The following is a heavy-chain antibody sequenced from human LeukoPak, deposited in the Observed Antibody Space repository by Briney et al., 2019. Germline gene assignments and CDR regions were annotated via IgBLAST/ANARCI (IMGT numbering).Heavy chain of an antibody. CDR2: ISGSGGST. CDR3: AKDRGYCSGGSCYVLFDY. CDR1: GFTFSSYA. Sequence: SGGSLRLSCAASGFTFSSYAMSWVRQAPGKGLEWVSAISGSGGSTYYADSVKGRFTISRDNSKNTLYLQMNSLRAEDTAVYYCAKDRGYCSGGSCYVLFDYWGQGTLVTVSS. D-gene: IGHD2-15*01. J-gene: IGHJ4*02. V-gene: IGHV3-23*01.